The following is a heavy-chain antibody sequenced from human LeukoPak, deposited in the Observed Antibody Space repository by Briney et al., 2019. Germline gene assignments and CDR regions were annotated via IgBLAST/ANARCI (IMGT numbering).Heavy chain of an antibody. CDR2: ISSSSSYI. V-gene: IGHV3-21*01. J-gene: IGHJ4*02. Sequence: PGGSLRLSCAASGFTFSSYSMNWVRQAPRKVLEWLSSISSSSSYIYYADSVKGRFTISRDNAKNSLYLQMNSLRAEDTAVYYCASHHLYSSSSSLDYWGQGTLVTVSS. CDR3: ASHHLYSSSSSLDY. D-gene: IGHD6-13*01. CDR1: GFTFSSYS.